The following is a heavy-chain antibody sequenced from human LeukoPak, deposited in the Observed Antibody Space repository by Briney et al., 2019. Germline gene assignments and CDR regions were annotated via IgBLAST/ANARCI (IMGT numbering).Heavy chain of an antibody. V-gene: IGHV3-30*04. CDR1: GFTFSSYA. D-gene: IGHD6-19*01. CDR3: ARDYSSGWSGMDV. CDR2: ISYDGSNK. Sequence: GRSLRLSCAASGFTFSSYAMHWVRQAPGKGLEGGAVISYDGSNKYYADSVKGRFTISRDNSKNTLYLQMNSLRAEDTAVYYCARDYSSGWSGMDVWGKGPTVTVSS. J-gene: IGHJ6*04.